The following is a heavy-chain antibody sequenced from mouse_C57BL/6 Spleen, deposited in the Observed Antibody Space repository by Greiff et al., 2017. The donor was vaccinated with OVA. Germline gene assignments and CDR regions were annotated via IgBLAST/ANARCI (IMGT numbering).Heavy chain of an antibody. CDR1: GYTFTSYW. CDR3: ARKGDYITTVPFDY. D-gene: IGHD1-1*01. V-gene: IGHV1-55*01. CDR2: IYPGSGST. Sequence: QVQLQQPGAELVKPGASVKMSCKASGYTFTSYWITWVKQRPGQGLEWIGDIYPGSGSTNYNEKFKSKATLTGDTSSSTAYLQLSSLTPEDSAVYYCARKGDYITTVPFDYWGQGTTLTVSS. J-gene: IGHJ2*01.